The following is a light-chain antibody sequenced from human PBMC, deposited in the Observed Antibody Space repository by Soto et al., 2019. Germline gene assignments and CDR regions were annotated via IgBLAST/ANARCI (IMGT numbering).Light chain of an antibody. V-gene: IGKV4-1*01. J-gene: IGKJ4*01. Sequence: DILMTQSPDSLSVSLGERATINCKTSQSVLYSSNNKNYLAWYQQKPGQPPKLLIHWASTRESGVPDRFSGSGSGTDFTLTISNLQAEDVAVYYCQHYYTTPLTFGGGTKVDIK. CDR2: WAS. CDR1: QSVLYSSNNKNY. CDR3: QHYYTTPLT.